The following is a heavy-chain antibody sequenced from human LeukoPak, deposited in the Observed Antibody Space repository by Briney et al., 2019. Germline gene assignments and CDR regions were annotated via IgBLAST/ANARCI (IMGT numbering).Heavy chain of an antibody. D-gene: IGHD5-18*01. CDR1: GFTFSSYW. V-gene: IGHV3-7*03. Sequence: GGSLRLSCAASGFTFSSYWMSWVRQAPGKGLEWVANIKQDGSEKYYVDSVKGRFTISRDNAKNSLYLQMNSLRAEDTAVYYCARDGALRYSYGLYYFDYWGQGTLVTVSS. CDR2: IKQDGSEK. J-gene: IGHJ4*02. CDR3: ARDGALRYSYGLYYFDY.